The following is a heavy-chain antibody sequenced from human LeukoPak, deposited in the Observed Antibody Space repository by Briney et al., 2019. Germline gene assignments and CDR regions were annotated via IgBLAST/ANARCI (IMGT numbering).Heavy chain of an antibody. CDR2: IYYSGST. CDR3: ARVRRDYYDSSGYYGYYFDY. Sequence: PSETLSLTCTVSGGSISSYYWTWIRQPPGKGLERIGYIYYSGSTNYNPSLKSRVTISVDTSKNQFSLKLSSVTAADTAVYYCARVRRDYYDSSGYYGYYFDYWGQGTLVTVSS. J-gene: IGHJ4*02. D-gene: IGHD3-22*01. CDR1: GGSISSYY. V-gene: IGHV4-59*01.